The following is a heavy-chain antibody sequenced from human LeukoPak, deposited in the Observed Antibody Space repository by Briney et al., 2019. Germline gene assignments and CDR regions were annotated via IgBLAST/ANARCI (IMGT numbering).Heavy chain of an antibody. CDR2: ISYDRSNK. Sequence: GGSLRLSCAASGFTFSSYAMHWVRQAPGKGLEWVAVISYDRSNKYYADSVKGRFTISRDNSKNTLYLQMNSLRAEDTAVYYCARGLGSSWYSSHYWGQGTLVTVSS. V-gene: IGHV3-30-3*01. J-gene: IGHJ4*02. D-gene: IGHD6-13*01. CDR1: GFTFSSYA. CDR3: ARGLGSSWYSSHY.